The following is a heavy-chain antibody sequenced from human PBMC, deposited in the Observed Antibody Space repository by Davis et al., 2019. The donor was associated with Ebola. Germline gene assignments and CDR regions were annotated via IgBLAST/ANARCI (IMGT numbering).Heavy chain of an antibody. J-gene: IGHJ4*02. V-gene: IGHV3-73*01. CDR2: IRSKANSYAT. CDR1: GFTFSGSA. CDR3: TSRGVATRN. D-gene: IGHD5-12*01. Sequence: GGSLRLSCAASGFTFSGSAMHWVRPASGKGLEWVGRIRSKANSYATAYAASVKGRFTISRDDSKNTAYLQMNSLKTENTAVYYCTSRGVATRNWGQGTLVTVSS.